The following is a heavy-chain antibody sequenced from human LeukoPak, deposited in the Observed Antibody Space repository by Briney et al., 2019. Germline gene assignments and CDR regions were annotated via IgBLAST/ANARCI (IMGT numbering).Heavy chain of an antibody. J-gene: IGHJ3*02. CDR2: IYPGDSDT. V-gene: IGHV5-51*01. Sequence: GESLKISCKGSGYSFTSYWIGWVRQMPGKGLEWMGIIYPGDSDTRYSPSFQGQVTISADKSISTAYLQWSSLKASDTAMYYCARQIARYYYDSSGGKGAFDIWGQGTMVTVSS. D-gene: IGHD3-22*01. CDR1: GYSFTSYW. CDR3: ARQIARYYYDSSGGKGAFDI.